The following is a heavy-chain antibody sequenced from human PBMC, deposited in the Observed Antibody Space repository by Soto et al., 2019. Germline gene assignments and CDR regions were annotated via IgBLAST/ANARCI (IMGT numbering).Heavy chain of an antibody. V-gene: IGHV3-23*01. CDR3: AKGRSYYYYYGVDV. CDR2: IIDSGGST. Sequence: EVQLLESGGGFVQPGGSLRLSCAASGFTFSSCAMGWVRQAPGKGLEWVSDIIDSGGSTYYADSVKGRFTISRYNYKSTLYLQMNSLRAEDTALYYCAKGRSYYYYYGVDVWGPGTTVTVSS. J-gene: IGHJ6*02. CDR1: GFTFSSCA.